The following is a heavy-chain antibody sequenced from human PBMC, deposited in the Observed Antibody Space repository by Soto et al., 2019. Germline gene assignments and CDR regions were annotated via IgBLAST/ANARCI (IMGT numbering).Heavy chain of an antibody. V-gene: IGHV4-39*01. CDR3: MRHSLQQLVRPPFDY. J-gene: IGHJ4*02. CDR2: FYHGGNT. Sequence: QLQLQESGPGLVKPSETLSLICTVSGGSISGSTYYWGWIRQPPGKGLEWIGSFYHGGNTYYNPALKSRVTTSVDTSKNQFSLRLSSVTAADTAMYYGMRHSLQQLVRPPFDYWGQGNLVTVSS. CDR1: GGSISGSTYY. D-gene: IGHD6-6*01.